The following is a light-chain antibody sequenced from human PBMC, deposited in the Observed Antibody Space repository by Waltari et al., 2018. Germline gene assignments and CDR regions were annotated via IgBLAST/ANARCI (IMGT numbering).Light chain of an antibody. CDR3: QQYNSYSLLT. CDR1: QSLSKW. CDR2: KAS. Sequence: DIQLTQSPSPLSASVADRFTITCRASQSLSKWLAWYQQKPGKAPKLLIYKASTLESGVPSRFSGSGSGTEVTLTISSLQPDDFATYYCQQYNSYSLLTFGGGTKVEIK. V-gene: IGKV1-5*03. J-gene: IGKJ4*01.